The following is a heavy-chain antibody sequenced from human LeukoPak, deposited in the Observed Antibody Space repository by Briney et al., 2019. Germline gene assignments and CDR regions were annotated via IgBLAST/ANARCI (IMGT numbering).Heavy chain of an antibody. CDR3: AREKSVDSSSWFFDY. CDR1: GFTVSSNY. CDR2: IYSGGST. V-gene: IGHV3-66*01. J-gene: IGHJ4*02. Sequence: GGSLRLSCAASGFTVSSNYMSWVRQAPGKGLEWVPVIYSGGSTYYADSVKGRFTISRDNSKNTLYLQMNSLRAEDTAVYYCAREKSVDSSSWFFDYWGQGTLVTVSS. D-gene: IGHD6-13*01.